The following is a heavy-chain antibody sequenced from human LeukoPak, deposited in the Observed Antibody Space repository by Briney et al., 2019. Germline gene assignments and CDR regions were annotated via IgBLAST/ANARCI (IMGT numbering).Heavy chain of an antibody. CDR1: GFNFDDHA. J-gene: IGHJ4*02. V-gene: IGHV3-49*04. CDR2: TRQKSARGTT. CDR3: TRAVTGRDRKYYFDY. D-gene: IGHD1-14*01. Sequence: GRSLRLSCAASGFNFDDHAMNWVRQAPGKGLEWIGFTRQKSARGTTEYAASVRGRFTISRDASNRIAYLQMNSLKTEDTAVYYCTRAVTGRDRKYYFDYWGQGTRVTVSS.